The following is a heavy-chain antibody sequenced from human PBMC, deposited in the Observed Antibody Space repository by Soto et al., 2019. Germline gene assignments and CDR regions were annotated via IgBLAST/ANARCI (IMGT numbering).Heavy chain of an antibody. CDR3: ARAPDGSGAYYYFDY. CDR2: INRDGSET. V-gene: IGHV3-7*03. CDR1: GFTFRNYW. J-gene: IGHJ4*02. Sequence: HPGGSLRLSCAASGFTFRNYWMSWVRQAPGKGLQWVANINRDGSETYYVDSVKGRFTTSRDNAENSLYLQMNSLRDEDTAVYYCARAPDGSGAYYYFDYWGQGSLVTVSS. D-gene: IGHD3-22*01.